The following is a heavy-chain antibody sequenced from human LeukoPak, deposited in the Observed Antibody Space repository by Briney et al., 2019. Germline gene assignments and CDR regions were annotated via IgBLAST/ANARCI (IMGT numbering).Heavy chain of an antibody. V-gene: IGHV3-21*04. CDR2: ISSSSSYI. Sequence: PGGSLRLSCAASGFTFSSYSMNWVRQAPGKGLEWVSSISSSSSYIYYADSVKGRFTISRDNAKNSLYLQVNSLRAEDTAVYYCARRMRFGELYFDYWGQGTLVTVSS. CDR3: ARRMRFGELYFDY. J-gene: IGHJ4*02. D-gene: IGHD3-10*01. CDR1: GFTFSSYS.